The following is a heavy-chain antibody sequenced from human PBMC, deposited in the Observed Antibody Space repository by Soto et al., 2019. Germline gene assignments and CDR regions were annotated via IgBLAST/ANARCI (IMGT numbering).Heavy chain of an antibody. CDR1: GGTFSSYA. D-gene: IGHD3-22*01. V-gene: IGHV1-69*06. Sequence: SVKVSCKASGGTFSSYAISWVRQAPGQGLEWMGGIIPIFGTANYAQKFQGRVTITADKSTSTAYMELSSLRSEDTAVYYCARGGDYDSSGYSGMDVWGQGTTVTVSS. J-gene: IGHJ6*02. CDR3: ARGGDYDSSGYSGMDV. CDR2: IIPIFGTA.